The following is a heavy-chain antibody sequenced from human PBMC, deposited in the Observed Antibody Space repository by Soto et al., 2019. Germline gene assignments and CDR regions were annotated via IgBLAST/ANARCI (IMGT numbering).Heavy chain of an antibody. CDR2: IRAYNGNT. CDR3: ARDSPPADY. V-gene: IGHV1-18*01. Sequence: QVQLVQSGAEVKKPGASVKVSCKASGYTFTSSGISWVRQSPGQGLEWMGWIRAYNGNTHYAQKLQGRITMTTDTSTSTADMELRSLRSDDTAVYYSARDSPPADYWGQGTLVTVSS. CDR1: GYTFTSSG. J-gene: IGHJ4*02.